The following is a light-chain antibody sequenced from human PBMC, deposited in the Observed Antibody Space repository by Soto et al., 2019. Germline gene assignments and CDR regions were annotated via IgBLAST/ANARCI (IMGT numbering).Light chain of an antibody. CDR2: EVS. CDR3: CSYSRGSSLV. J-gene: IGLJ3*02. CDR1: NSDVGGYNY. Sequence: QSVLTQPASVSGSPGQSITISCTGTNSDVGGYNYVSWYQQHPGNTPKLIIYEVSNRPSGVSNRFSGSKSGNTASLTISGLQAEDEADYYCCSYSRGSSLVFGGGTKLTVL. V-gene: IGLV2-14*01.